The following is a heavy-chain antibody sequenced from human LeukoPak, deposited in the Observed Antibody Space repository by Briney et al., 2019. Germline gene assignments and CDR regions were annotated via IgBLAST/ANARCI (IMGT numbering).Heavy chain of an antibody. CDR2: INLNSGVT. CDR3: ARATPYFDY. CDR1: GYTFTGYY. V-gene: IGHV1-2*02. J-gene: IGHJ4*02. Sequence: ASVKVSCKASGYTFTGYYMHWVRQAPGQGLDWMGWINLNSGVTNYAQKFQGRVTMTRDTSISTAYMELSRLRSDDAAVYYCARATPYFDYWGQGTLVTASS.